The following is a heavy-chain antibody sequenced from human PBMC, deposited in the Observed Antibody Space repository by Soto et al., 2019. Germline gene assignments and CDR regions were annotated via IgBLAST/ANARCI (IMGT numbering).Heavy chain of an antibody. CDR1: DGSVNTGNYY. Sequence: QVQLQESGPGLVKPSETLSLTCSVSDGSVNTGNYYWSWIRQPPGKGLEWIGHIYYIGTTNYNPSLKSRVTISVDTSRHQFSLKATSVTAADTAVYFCAREEKQVSRYGGDFAYWGQGILVTVSS. D-gene: IGHD2-21*01. CDR3: AREEKQVSRYGGDFAY. V-gene: IGHV4-61*01. CDR2: IYYIGTT. J-gene: IGHJ4*02.